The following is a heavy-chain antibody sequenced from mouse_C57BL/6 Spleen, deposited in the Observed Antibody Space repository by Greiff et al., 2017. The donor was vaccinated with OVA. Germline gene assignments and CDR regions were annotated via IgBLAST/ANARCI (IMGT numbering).Heavy chain of an antibody. CDR3: ARSLPSRAMDY. CDR1: GYTFTSYW. Sequence: QVQLPQPGAELVKPGASVQLSCKASGYTFTSYWITWVKQRPGQGLEWIGDIYPGSGSTNYNEKFKSKATLTVDTSSSTAYMQLSSLTSEDSAVYYCARSLPSRAMDYWGQGTSVTVSS. CDR2: IYPGSGST. V-gene: IGHV1-55*01. J-gene: IGHJ4*01.